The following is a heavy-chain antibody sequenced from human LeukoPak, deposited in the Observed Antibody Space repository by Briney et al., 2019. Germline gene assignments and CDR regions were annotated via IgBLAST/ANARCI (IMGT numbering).Heavy chain of an antibody. CDR3: ARDSYGSGSYYPYYFDY. D-gene: IGHD3-10*01. V-gene: IGHV4-4*07. CDR2: IYSSGNT. Sequence: SETLSLTCTVSGGSISSYYWNWIRQPAGEGLGWIGLIYSSGNTNYNPSLKSRVTISVDKSRNQFSLKLTSVTAADTAVYYCARDSYGSGSYYPYYFDYWGQGTLVTVSS. J-gene: IGHJ4*02. CDR1: GGSISSYY.